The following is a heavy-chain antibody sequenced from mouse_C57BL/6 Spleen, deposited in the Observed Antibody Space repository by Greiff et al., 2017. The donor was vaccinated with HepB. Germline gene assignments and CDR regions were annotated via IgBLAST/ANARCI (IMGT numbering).Heavy chain of an antibody. J-gene: IGHJ2*01. Sequence: VQLQQPGTELVKSGASVKLSCKASGYTFTSYWMHWVKQMPGQGLEWIGNINPSNGGTNYNEKFKGKATLTVDTSSSTAYMELHSLTSEDSAVYFCARRYYLDYWGQGTTLTVSS. V-gene: IGHV1-53*01. CDR2: INPSNGGT. CDR1: GYTFTSYW. CDR3: ARRYYLDY.